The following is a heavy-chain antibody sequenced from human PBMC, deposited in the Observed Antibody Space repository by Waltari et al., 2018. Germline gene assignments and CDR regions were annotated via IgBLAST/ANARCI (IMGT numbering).Heavy chain of an antibody. D-gene: IGHD3-22*01. J-gene: IGHJ5*02. CDR1: GGSISSYY. CDR2: IYYSGST. Sequence: QVQLQESGPGLVKPSETLSLTCTVSGGSISSYYWSWIRQPPGKGLEWIGYIYYSGSTNYNPSRKSRVTRSVDTSKNQCSLKLSSVTAADTAVYYCASLGYDSSGYYYPGWFDPWGQGTLVTVSS. V-gene: IGHV4-59*08. CDR3: ASLGYDSSGYYYPGWFDP.